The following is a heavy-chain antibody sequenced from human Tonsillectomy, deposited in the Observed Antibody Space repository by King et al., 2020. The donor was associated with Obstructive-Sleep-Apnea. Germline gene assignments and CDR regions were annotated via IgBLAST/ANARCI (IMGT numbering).Heavy chain of an antibody. CDR3: ASPGARLWVDY. J-gene: IGHJ4*02. CDR1: GASVSSRDYY. CDR2: IYHSGST. Sequence: LQLQESGPGPVKPSETLFLTCTVSGASVSSRDYYWGWFRQPPGRGLEWIGTIYHSGSTYKNPSLQSRVSISVDTSKNQFSLKLRSVTAADTAVYYCASPGARLWVDYWGQGTLVIVSS. D-gene: IGHD5-18*01. V-gene: IGHV4-39*07.